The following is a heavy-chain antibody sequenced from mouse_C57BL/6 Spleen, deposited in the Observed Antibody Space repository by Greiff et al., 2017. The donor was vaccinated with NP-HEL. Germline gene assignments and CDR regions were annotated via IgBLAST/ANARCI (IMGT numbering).Heavy chain of an antibody. V-gene: IGHV5-6*01. CDR1: GFTFSSYG. D-gene: IGHD2-3*01. Sequence: EVQRVESGGDLVKPGGSLKLSCAASGFTFSSYGMSWVRQTPDKRLEWVATISSGGSYTYYPDSVKGRFTISRDNAKNTLYLQMSSLKSEDTAMYYCARQGPDGYNWFAYWGQGTLVTVSA. J-gene: IGHJ3*01. CDR2: ISSGGSYT. CDR3: ARQGPDGYNWFAY.